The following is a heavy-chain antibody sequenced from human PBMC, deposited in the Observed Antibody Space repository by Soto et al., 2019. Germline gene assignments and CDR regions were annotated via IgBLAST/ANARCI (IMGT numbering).Heavy chain of an antibody. CDR3: ARGIWTMTRGAYYFYY. V-gene: IGHV1-3*01. Sequence: ASVKVSCKASGFTFTNYAIQWVRQAPGQRLEWMGWINAGNGHTKYSQNFQGRVTITRDTSASTAYMELSSLISEDAAVYYCARGIWTMTRGAYYFYYWGQGTLVTVSS. J-gene: IGHJ4*02. CDR2: INAGNGHT. D-gene: IGHD3-10*01. CDR1: GFTFTNYA.